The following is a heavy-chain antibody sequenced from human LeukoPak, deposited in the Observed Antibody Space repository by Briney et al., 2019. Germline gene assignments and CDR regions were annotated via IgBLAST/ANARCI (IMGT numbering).Heavy chain of an antibody. Sequence: GGSLRLSCAASGFTFSSYSMNWVRQAPGKGLEWVSSISSGSTSYIYYADSVKGRFTISRDNSKNTLYLQMNSLRAEDTAVYYCARSPYSGSSPPFDYWGQGTLVTVSS. J-gene: IGHJ4*02. V-gene: IGHV3-21*04. CDR3: ARSPYSGSSPPFDY. CDR1: GFTFSSYS. D-gene: IGHD1-26*01. CDR2: ISSGSTSYI.